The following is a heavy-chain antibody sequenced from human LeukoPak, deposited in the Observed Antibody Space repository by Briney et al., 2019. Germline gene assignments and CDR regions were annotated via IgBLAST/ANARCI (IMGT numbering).Heavy chain of an antibody. CDR2: ISWDGGDT. CDR3: AELGITMIGGV. V-gene: IGHV3-43*01. J-gene: IGHJ6*04. Sequence: GGSLRLSCAASGFTFDDYTMHWVRQAPGKGLEWISLISWDGGDTYYADSVKGRFTISRDNSKNSLYLQMNSLRAEDTAVYYCAELGITMIGGVWGKGTTVTISS. D-gene: IGHD3-10*02. CDR1: GFTFDDYT.